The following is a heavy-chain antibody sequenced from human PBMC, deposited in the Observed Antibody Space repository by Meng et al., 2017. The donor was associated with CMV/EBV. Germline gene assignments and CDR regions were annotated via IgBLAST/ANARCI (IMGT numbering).Heavy chain of an antibody. CDR1: GGSISSGSYY. J-gene: IGHJ5*02. CDR3: AREVVVITPYNWFDP. V-gene: IGHV4-61*02. D-gene: IGHD3-22*01. Sequence: QVHGNGSGSGLVKPSHTLSLTCTFSGGSISSGSYYWSWNRQPAGKGLEWIGRIYTSGSTNYNPSLKSRVTISVDTSKNQFSLKLSSVTAADTAVYYCAREVVVITPYNWFDPWGQGTLVTVSS. CDR2: IYTSGST.